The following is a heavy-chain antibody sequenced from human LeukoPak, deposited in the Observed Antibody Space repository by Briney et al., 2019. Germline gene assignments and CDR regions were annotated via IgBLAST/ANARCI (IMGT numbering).Heavy chain of an antibody. V-gene: IGHV4-59*08. CDR3: ARQDTSSYPADY. CDR2: VYYSGST. CDR1: GGSISSYY. Sequence: SETLSLTCTVSGGSISSYYWSWIRQPPGEGLEWFGNVYYSGSTNYNPSLESRVTISVDTSKNYFSLKLNSVTAADTAVYYCARQDTSSYPADYWGQGTLVTVSS. D-gene: IGHD1-26*01. J-gene: IGHJ4*02.